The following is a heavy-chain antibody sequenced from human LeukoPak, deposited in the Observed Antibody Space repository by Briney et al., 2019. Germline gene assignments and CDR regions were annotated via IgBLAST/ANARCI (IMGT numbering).Heavy chain of an antibody. CDR1: GFTFSSYA. V-gene: IGHV3-30-3*01. J-gene: IGHJ4*02. Sequence: PGGSLRLSCAASGFTFSSYAMHWVRQAPGKGLEWVAVISYDGSNKYYADSVKGRFTISRDNSKNTLYLQMSSLRAEDTAVYYCARDTSFNGERLHFIDYWGQGTLVTVSS. D-gene: IGHD5-24*01. CDR3: ARDTSFNGERLHFIDY. CDR2: ISYDGSNK.